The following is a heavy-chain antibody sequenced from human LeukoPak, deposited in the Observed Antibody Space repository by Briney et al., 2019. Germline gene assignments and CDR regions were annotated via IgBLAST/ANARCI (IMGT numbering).Heavy chain of an antibody. Sequence: SQTLSLTCAISGDSVSSNTAARNWISPSPSSGLEWLGRTYYRSKWYNDYAVSVKSRITINPDTSKNQFSLQLNSMTPEDTAVYYCARVVAAGRPLPVYGMDVWGQGTTVTVSS. CDR1: GDSVSSNTAA. CDR3: ARVVAAGRPLPVYGMDV. CDR2: TYYRSKWYN. J-gene: IGHJ6*02. V-gene: IGHV6-1*01. D-gene: IGHD6-13*01.